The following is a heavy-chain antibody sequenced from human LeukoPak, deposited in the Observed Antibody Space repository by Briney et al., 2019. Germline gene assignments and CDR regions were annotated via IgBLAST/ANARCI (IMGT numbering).Heavy chain of an antibody. CDR3: ARRYYDVLTGWMYYFDY. V-gene: IGHV1-2*02. D-gene: IGHD3-9*01. Sequence: ASVKVSCKASGYTFTGYYMHWVRQAPGQGLEWMGWINPNSGGTNYAQKFQGRVTMTRDTSISTAYMELRSLRSDDTAVYYCARRYYDVLTGWMYYFDYWGQGTLVTVSS. CDR1: GYTFTGYY. CDR2: INPNSGGT. J-gene: IGHJ4*02.